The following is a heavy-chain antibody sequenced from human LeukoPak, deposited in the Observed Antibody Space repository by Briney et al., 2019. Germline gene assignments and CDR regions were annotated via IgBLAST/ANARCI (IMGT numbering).Heavy chain of an antibody. CDR3: ARFMGPYCGGDCYDAFDI. J-gene: IGHJ3*02. CDR2: IYPGDSDT. D-gene: IGHD2-21*01. V-gene: IGHV5-51*01. CDR1: GYSFTSYW. Sequence: GESLKISCKGSGYSFTSYWIGWVRQMPGKGLEWMGIIYPGDSDTRYSPSFQGQVTISADKSISTAYLQWSSLKASDTAMYYCARFMGPYCGGDCYDAFDIWGQGTMVTVPS.